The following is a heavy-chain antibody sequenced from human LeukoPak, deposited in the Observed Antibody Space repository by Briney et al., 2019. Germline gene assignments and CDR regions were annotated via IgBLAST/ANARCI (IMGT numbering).Heavy chain of an antibody. CDR2: IITILGIA. Sequence: SVKVSCKASGGTFSSYAISWVRQAPGQGLEWMGRIITILGIANYAQKFQGRVTITADKSTSTAYMELSSLRSEDTAVYYCASDYYDSSGYPDYYYYGMDVWGQGTTVTVSS. CDR3: ASDYYDSSGYPDYYYYGMDV. D-gene: IGHD3-22*01. CDR1: GGTFSSYA. J-gene: IGHJ6*02. V-gene: IGHV1-69*04.